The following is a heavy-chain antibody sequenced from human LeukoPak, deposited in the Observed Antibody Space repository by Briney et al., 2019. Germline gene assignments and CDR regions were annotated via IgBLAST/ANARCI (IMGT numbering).Heavy chain of an antibody. CDR3: AKGSSSSWFGPFDY. J-gene: IGHJ4*02. D-gene: IGHD6-13*01. CDR2: ISYDGSNK. CDR1: GFTFSSYG. V-gene: IGHV3-30*18. Sequence: PGGSLRLSCAASGFTFSSYGMHWVRQAPGKGLEWVAVISYDGSNKYYADSVKGRFTISRDNSKNTLYLQMNSLRAEDTAVYYCAKGSSSSWFGPFDYWGQGTLVTVSS.